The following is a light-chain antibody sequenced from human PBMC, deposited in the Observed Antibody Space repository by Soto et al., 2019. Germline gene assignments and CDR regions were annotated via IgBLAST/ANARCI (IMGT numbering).Light chain of an antibody. CDR3: QKYNNAPYT. CDR2: AAS. V-gene: IGKV1-27*01. CDR1: QGISNS. J-gene: IGKJ3*01. Sequence: DIQMTKSPSSLYASIGDRVTITCRASQGISNSLVWYPQKQGNVPNLLIYAASTLRSGVPSRFSGSGSGTDFTLTIRSLQPEDVATYYCQKYNNAPYTFGPGTKV.